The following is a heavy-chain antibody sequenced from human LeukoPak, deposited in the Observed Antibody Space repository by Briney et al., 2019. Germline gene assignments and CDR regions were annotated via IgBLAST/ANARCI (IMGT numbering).Heavy chain of an antibody. CDR3: ARDLYGDYSFDY. CDR2: ISGSSSYI. CDR1: GFTFTSYS. Sequence: PGGSLRLSCAASGFTFTSYSMNWVRQAPGKGLEWDSSISGSSSYIYYADSVKGRFTISRDNAKNSLYLQMNSLRADDTAVYYCARDLYGDYSFDYWGQGTLVTVSS. V-gene: IGHV3-21*01. J-gene: IGHJ4*02. D-gene: IGHD4-17*01.